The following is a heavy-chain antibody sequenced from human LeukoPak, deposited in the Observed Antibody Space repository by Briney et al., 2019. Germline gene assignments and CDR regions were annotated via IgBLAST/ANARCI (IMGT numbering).Heavy chain of an antibody. J-gene: IGHJ4*02. D-gene: IGHD6-19*01. CDR1: GFTFDDYA. CDR3: AKGGGYSSGWYYFDY. CDR2: ISWNSGSI. V-gene: IGHV3-9*01. Sequence: GRSLRLSCAASGFTFDDYAMHWVRQAPGKGLEWVSGISWNSGSIGYADSEKGRFTISRDNAKNSLYLQMNSLRAEDTALYYCAKGGGYSSGWYYFDYWGQGTLVTVSS.